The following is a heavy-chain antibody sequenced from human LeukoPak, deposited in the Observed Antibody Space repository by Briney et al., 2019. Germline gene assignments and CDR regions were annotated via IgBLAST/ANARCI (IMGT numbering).Heavy chain of an antibody. D-gene: IGHD1-7*01. CDR2: IRQDGSEK. CDR3: ARAWYYGDDAFDL. Sequence: QPGGSLRVSCVASGFIIVSYWMSWVRQAPGKGLEWVANIRQDGSEKYYVDSVKGRLTISRDNAKNSLYLQMNNLTAADTAIYYCARAWYYGDDAFDLWGQGTRVTVSS. J-gene: IGHJ3*01. CDR1: GFIIVSYW. V-gene: IGHV3-7*01.